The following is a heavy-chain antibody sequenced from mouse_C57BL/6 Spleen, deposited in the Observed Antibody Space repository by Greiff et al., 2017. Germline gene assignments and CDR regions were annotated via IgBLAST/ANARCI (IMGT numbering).Heavy chain of an antibody. D-gene: IGHD2-5*01. CDR2: ISGGGGNT. J-gene: IGHJ1*03. Sequence: DVMLVESGGGLVKPGGSLKLSCAASGFTFSSYTMSWVRQTPEKRLEWVATISGGGGNTYYPDSVKGRFTISRDNAKNTLYLQMSSLRSEDTALYYCARHPYSNLAFDVWGTGTTVTVSS. CDR3: ARHPYSNLAFDV. CDR1: GFTFSSYT. V-gene: IGHV5-9*01.